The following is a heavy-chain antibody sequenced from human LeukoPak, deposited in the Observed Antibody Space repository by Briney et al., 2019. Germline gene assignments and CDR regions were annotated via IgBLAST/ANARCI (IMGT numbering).Heavy chain of an antibody. D-gene: IGHD3-3*01. J-gene: IGHJ4*02. CDR3: AKSAGVAIIYFDS. V-gene: IGHV3-23*01. CDR1: GFDFRSYA. Sequence: PGGSLRLSCTASGFDFRSYAMAWVRQAPGKGLEGVAAIGSDGDRVHEDSVKGRFTISRDNSKSTLYLQMDNLRAEDTAVYFCAKSAGVAIIYFDSWGQGALVTVSS. CDR2: IGSDGDR.